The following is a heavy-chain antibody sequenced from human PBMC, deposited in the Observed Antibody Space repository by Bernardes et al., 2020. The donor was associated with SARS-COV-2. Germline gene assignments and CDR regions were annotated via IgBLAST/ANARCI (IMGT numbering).Heavy chain of an antibody. Sequence: GGSLRLSCAASGFSFDDYAMHWVRQAPGKGLEWVSGISWNSGSIGYADSVKGRFTISRDNAKNSLYLQMTSLRAEDTALYYCAQDDPVAWGQGTLVTVSS. CDR2: ISWNSGSI. V-gene: IGHV3-9*01. CDR3: AQDDPVA. CDR1: GFSFDDYA. D-gene: IGHD5-12*01. J-gene: IGHJ4*02.